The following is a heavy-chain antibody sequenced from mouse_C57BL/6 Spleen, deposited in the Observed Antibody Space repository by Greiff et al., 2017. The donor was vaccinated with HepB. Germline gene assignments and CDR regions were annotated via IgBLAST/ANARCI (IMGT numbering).Heavy chain of an antibody. Sequence: EVKVVESGEGLVKPGGSLKLSCAASGFTFSSYAMSWVRQTPEKRLEWVAYISSGGDYIYYADTVKGRFTISRDNARNTLYLQMSSLKSEDTAMYYCTRGGLYYYGSSQYYFDYWGQGTTLTVSS. J-gene: IGHJ2*01. CDR1: GFTFSSYA. CDR3: TRGGLYYYGSSQYYFDY. V-gene: IGHV5-9-1*02. CDR2: ISSGGDYI. D-gene: IGHD1-1*01.